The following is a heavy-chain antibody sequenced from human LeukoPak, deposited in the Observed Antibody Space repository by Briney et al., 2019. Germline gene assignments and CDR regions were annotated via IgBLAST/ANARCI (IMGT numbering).Heavy chain of an antibody. Sequence: PGGSLRLSCSASGFTFSRYTMYWVRQAPGKGLEYVSAITSNGGSTYYADSVKGRFTISRDSPKNTLFLQMSSLRPEDTAVYYCVRYSSGLDYWGQGTLVTVSS. V-gene: IGHV3-64D*06. J-gene: IGHJ4*02. CDR2: ITSNGGST. D-gene: IGHD6-19*01. CDR3: VRYSSGLDY. CDR1: GFTFSRYT.